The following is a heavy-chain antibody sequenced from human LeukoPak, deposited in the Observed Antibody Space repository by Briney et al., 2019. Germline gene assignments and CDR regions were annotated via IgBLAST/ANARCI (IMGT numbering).Heavy chain of an antibody. V-gene: IGHV3-23*01. CDR1: GFTFTIYA. D-gene: IGHD6-13*01. CDR3: AKDRIGAAYGTDV. Sequence: GGSLRLSCAASGFTFTIYAMSWVRQAPGKGLEWVSAISGSAGGTYYADSVKGRFTISRDSSKNTLYLQMNSLRAEDTAVYYCAKDRIGAAYGTDVWGQGTTVTVSS. CDR2: ISGSAGGT. J-gene: IGHJ6*02.